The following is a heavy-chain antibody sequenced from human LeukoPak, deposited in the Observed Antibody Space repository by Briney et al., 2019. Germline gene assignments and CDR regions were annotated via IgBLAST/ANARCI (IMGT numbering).Heavy chain of an antibody. Sequence: GGSLRLSCAASGFTVSNNYMSWVRQAPGKGLEWVSVIYSGGSTYYADSVKGRFTISRDNSKNTLYLQMNSLRAEDRAVYYCAKGAGPYCGTTSCYNDYWGQGTLVTVSS. D-gene: IGHD2-2*01. J-gene: IGHJ4*02. CDR1: GFTVSNNY. CDR2: IYSGGST. V-gene: IGHV3-53*01. CDR3: AKGAGPYCGTTSCYNDY.